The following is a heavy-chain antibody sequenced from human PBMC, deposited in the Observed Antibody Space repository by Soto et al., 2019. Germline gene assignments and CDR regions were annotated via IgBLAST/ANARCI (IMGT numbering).Heavy chain of an antibody. V-gene: IGHV1-18*01. CDR3: AKNGQPPYYYYGLDV. J-gene: IGHJ6*02. CDR1: GYTFINYG. CDR2: IGPYNDDT. D-gene: IGHD2-8*01. Sequence: ASVKVSCKTSGYTFINYGISWVRQAPGQGPEWMGWIGPYNDDTKYAQKFQGRVSMTIDTSTTTAYMELRSLRSDDTAVYYCAKNGQPPYYYYGLDVWG.